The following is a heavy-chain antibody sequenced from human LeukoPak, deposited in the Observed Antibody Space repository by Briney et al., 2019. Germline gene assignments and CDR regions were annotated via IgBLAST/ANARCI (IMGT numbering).Heavy chain of an antibody. J-gene: IGHJ4*02. V-gene: IGHV4-39*01. Sequence: PSETVSLTCTVSGGSISSSSYYWGWIRQPPGKGLEWIGSIYYSGSTYYNPSLKSRVTISVDTSKNQFSLKLSSVTAADMAVYYCARLPGHDSQITGLDYWGQGTLVTVSS. CDR3: ARLPGHDSQITGLDY. D-gene: IGHD4-11*01. CDR2: IYYSGST. CDR1: GGSISSSSYY.